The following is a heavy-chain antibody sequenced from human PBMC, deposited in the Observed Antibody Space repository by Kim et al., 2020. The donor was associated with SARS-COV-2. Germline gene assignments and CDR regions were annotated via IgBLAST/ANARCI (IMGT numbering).Heavy chain of an antibody. J-gene: IGHJ2*01. CDR1: GGSLNNHY. CDR3: ARGKWEIYWYFDL. V-gene: IGHV4-4*07. CDR2: IYTSGGT. Sequence: SETLSLTCTVSGGSLNNHYWSWIRQSAEKGLEWIGRIYTSGGTHLNPSLESRVTMSIDTSTNQFSLNLNSVTAADTATYYCARGKWEIYWYFDLWGRGTL. D-gene: IGHD1-26*01.